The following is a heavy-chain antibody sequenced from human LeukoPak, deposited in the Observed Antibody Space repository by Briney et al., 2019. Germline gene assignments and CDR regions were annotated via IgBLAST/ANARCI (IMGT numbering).Heavy chain of an antibody. CDR2: IYYSGST. Sequence: PSETLSLTCAVYGGSFSGNYWSWIRQPPGKGLEWIGYIYYSGSTNYNPSLKSRVTISVDTSKNQFSLKLSSVTAADTAVYYCARGVLPYYYYGMDVWGQGTTVTVSS. D-gene: IGHD5/OR15-5a*01. CDR1: GGSFSGNY. V-gene: IGHV4-59*01. J-gene: IGHJ6*02. CDR3: ARGVLPYYYYGMDV.